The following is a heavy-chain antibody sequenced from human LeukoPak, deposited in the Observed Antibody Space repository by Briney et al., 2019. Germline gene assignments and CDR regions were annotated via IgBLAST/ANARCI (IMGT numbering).Heavy chain of an antibody. V-gene: IGHV3-7*01. D-gene: IGHD6-19*01. CDR3: ARDLGYSSGPNY. CDR2: INQDESAK. CDR1: GFTFSRYW. J-gene: IGHJ4*02. Sequence: GGSLRLTCAASGFTFSRYWMSWVRQAPGKGLEWVASINQDESAKYYVDSVKGRFTISRDNAKNSLFLQMNSLRAEDTAVYYCARDLGYSSGPNYWGQGTRVTVSS.